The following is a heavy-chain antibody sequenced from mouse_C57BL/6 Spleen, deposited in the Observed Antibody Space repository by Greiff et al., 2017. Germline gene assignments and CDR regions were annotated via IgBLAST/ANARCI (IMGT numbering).Heavy chain of an antibody. CDR3: ARSGPFITTVVAPFDY. J-gene: IGHJ2*01. V-gene: IGHV14-3*01. CDR2: IDPANGNT. CDR1: GFNIKNTY. Sequence: VQLQQSVAELVRPGASVKLSCTASGFNIKNTYIHWVKQRPEQGLEWIGRIDPANGNTKYAPKFQGKATITADTSSNTAYLPLSSLTSEDTAIYYCARSGPFITTVVAPFDYWGQGTTLTVSS. D-gene: IGHD1-1*01.